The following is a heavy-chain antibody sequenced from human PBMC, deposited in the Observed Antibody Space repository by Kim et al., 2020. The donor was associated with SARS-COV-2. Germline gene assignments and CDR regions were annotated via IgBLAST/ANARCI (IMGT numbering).Heavy chain of an antibody. Sequence: GGSLRLSCAASEFTFSDYWMSWVRQAPGKGLEWVASIKGDGGEKYYVDSVKGRFIISRDNAKKSLSLQMNTLRTEDTAMYYCARGRFGAYWGQGTLVTVS. J-gene: IGHJ4*02. V-gene: IGHV3-7*01. CDR2: IKGDGGEK. CDR1: EFTFSDYW. D-gene: IGHD3-16*01. CDR3: ARGRFGAY.